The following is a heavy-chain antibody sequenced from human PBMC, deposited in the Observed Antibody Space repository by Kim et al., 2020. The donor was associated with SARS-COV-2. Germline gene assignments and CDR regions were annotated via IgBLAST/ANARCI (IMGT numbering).Heavy chain of an antibody. V-gene: IGHV7-4-1*02. CDR2: INTNTGNP. J-gene: IGHJ6*02. Sequence: ASVKVSCKASGYTFTSYAMNWVRQAPGQGLEWMGWINTNTGNPTYAQGFTGRFVFSLDTSVSTAYLQISSLKAEDTAVYYCARERVLRFLEWDYYYYYGMDVWGQGTTVTVSS. CDR1: GYTFTSYA. CDR3: ARERVLRFLEWDYYYYYGMDV. D-gene: IGHD3-3*01.